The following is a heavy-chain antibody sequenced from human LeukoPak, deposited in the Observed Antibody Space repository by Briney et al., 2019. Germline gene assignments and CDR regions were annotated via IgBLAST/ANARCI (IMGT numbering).Heavy chain of an antibody. V-gene: IGHV3-20*04. CDR1: GFTFSSYS. CDR3: AREWDN. Sequence: GGSLRLSCAASGFTFSSYSMNWVRQAPGKGLEWVSGINWNGGSTGYADSVKGRFTISRDNAKNSMYLQMDSLRVEDTAFYYCAREWDNWGQGTLVTVSS. CDR2: INWNGGST. J-gene: IGHJ4*02.